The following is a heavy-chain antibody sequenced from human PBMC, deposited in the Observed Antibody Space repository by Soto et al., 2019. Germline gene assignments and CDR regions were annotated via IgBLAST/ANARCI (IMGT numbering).Heavy chain of an antibody. V-gene: IGHV3-23*01. CDR1: GVTFSNYA. D-gene: IGHD2-8*01. Sequence: VGSLRLSYAASGVTFSNYAMGCVRKAPGKGLEWVSSISGSGANTYYADSVKGRFTISRDNSKNTLYLHMNSLRVEDTAVFYCAKDSDEFISNGLTGDYWGQGTLVTVSS. CDR2: ISGSGANT. CDR3: AKDSDEFISNGLTGDY. J-gene: IGHJ4*02.